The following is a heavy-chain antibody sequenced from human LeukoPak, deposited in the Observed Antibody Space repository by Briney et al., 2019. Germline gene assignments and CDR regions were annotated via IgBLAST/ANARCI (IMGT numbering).Heavy chain of an antibody. CDR2: IKQDGSEK. D-gene: IGHD6-13*01. J-gene: IGHJ4*02. CDR3: ARVRRYSSSWGYYFDY. Sequence: GGSLRLSCAASGFTFSCYWMSWVRQAPGKGLEWVANIKQDGSEKYYVDSVKGRFTISRDNAKNSLYLQMNSLRAEDTAVYYCARVRRYSSSWGYYFDYWGQGTLVTVSS. V-gene: IGHV3-7*01. CDR1: GFTFSCYW.